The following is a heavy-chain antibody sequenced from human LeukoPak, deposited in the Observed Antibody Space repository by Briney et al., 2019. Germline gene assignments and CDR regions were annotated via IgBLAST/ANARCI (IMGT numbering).Heavy chain of an antibody. V-gene: IGHV3-33*01. CDR2: IWYDGSSK. D-gene: IGHD2-21*02. J-gene: IGHJ4*02. Sequence: GGSLRLPCAASGFTFRSYGMHWVRQAPGKGLEWVALIWYDGSSKDYADSVRGRFTISRDNLKNTLYLQMNSLRAEDTAVYYCARDECGGDCYSCYWGQGTLVTVSS. CDR3: ARDECGGDCYSCY. CDR1: GFTFRSYG.